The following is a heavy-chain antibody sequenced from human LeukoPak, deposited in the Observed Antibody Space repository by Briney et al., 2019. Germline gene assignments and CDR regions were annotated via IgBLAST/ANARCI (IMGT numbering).Heavy chain of an antibody. V-gene: IGHV3-30*04. CDR3: ARDPYSSGHFDY. Sequence: GSLRLSCAASGFNSSTYAMHWVRQAPGKGLEWVAVISHDGKNKYYVDSVKGRFTISRDNSKNMVYLQMNSLRAEDTAVYYCARDPYSSGHFDYWGQGIPVTVSS. CDR2: ISHDGKNK. D-gene: IGHD6-19*01. CDR1: GFNSSTYA. J-gene: IGHJ4*02.